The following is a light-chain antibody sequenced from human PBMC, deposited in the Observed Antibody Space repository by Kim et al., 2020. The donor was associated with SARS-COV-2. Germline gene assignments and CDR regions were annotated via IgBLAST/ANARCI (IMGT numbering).Light chain of an antibody. CDR2: DAS. J-gene: IGKJ1*01. CDR3: QQYGSSPQT. Sequence: SPGERATFSCRASQSVSSSYSAWYQQKPGQAPRLLIYDASTRATGIPDRSSGSGSGTDFTLTISRLEPEDFAVYYCQQYGSSPQTFGQGAKVDIK. V-gene: IGKV3-20*01. CDR1: QSVSSSY.